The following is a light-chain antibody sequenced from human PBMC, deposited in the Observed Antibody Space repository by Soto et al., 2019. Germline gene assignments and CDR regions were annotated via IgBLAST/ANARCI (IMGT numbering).Light chain of an antibody. CDR2: GAS. Sequence: IVLTQSPGTLSLSPGERATLSCRASQSVINSYLAWYQQKPGQAPRLLMYGASTRATGIPDRFSGSGSGTDFTLTISRLEPGDFAVYYCEQYGTSPFTFGGGTKVDIK. V-gene: IGKV3-20*01. CDR1: QSVINSY. J-gene: IGKJ4*01. CDR3: EQYGTSPFT.